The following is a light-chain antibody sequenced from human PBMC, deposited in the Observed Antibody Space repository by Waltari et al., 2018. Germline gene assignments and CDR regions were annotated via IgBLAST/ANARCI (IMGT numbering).Light chain of an antibody. J-gene: IGKJ2*01. CDR3: QQHTISPRYT. Sequence: EIVLTQSPVPLSLSPGNKATIPCGGSQSVDSRFLAWYQQTPGQAAWLPIYSASIRATGIPDRFSGSGSETDFPLTISRLEPEDSAVYYCQQHTISPRYTFGQGTKLEI. CDR1: QSVDSRF. V-gene: IGKV3-20*01. CDR2: SAS.